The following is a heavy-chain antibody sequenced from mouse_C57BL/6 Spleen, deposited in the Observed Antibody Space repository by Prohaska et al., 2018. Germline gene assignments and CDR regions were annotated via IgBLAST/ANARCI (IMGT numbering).Heavy chain of an antibody. CDR1: GFTFSSYA. CDR2: ISDGGSYT. CDR3: ARDEIVDLITTRFDY. V-gene: IGHV5-4*01. D-gene: IGHD1-1*01. J-gene: IGHJ2*01. Sequence: EVQLVESGGGLVKPGGSLKLSCAASGFTFSSYAMSWVRQTPEKRLEWVASISDGGSYTDYPDNVKGRFTISRDHAKNNLYLQMIHLKSEAPVLYYCARDEIVDLITTRFDYWGQGTTLTVSS.